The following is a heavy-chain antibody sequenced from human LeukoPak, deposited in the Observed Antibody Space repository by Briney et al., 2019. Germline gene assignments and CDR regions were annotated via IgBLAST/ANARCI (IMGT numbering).Heavy chain of an antibody. CDR3: ARDLGYSGSYHNWFDP. CDR1: GYTFTSYY. D-gene: IGHD1-26*01. Sequence: ASVKVSCEASGYTFTSYYMHWVRQAPGQGLEWMGIINPSGGSTSYAQKFQGRVTMTRDTSTSTVYMELSSLRSEDTAVYYCARDLGYSGSYHNWFDPWGQGTLVTVSS. V-gene: IGHV1-46*01. J-gene: IGHJ5*02. CDR2: INPSGGST.